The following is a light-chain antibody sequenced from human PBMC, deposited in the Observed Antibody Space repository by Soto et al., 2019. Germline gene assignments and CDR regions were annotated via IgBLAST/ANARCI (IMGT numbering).Light chain of an antibody. CDR3: QEYNNWPALT. CDR1: QSVSSN. V-gene: IGKV3-15*01. CDR2: GAF. J-gene: IGKJ4*01. Sequence: EIVMTQSPATLSVSPGERATLSCRANQSVSSNLAWYQQKPGQAPRLLISGAFTRATGIPDRFSGSGSGTEFTLTISSLQSEDFAVYYCQEYNNWPALTFGGGTKVEIK.